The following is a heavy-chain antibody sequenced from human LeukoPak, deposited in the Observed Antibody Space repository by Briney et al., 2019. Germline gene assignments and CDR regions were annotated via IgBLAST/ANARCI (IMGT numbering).Heavy chain of an antibody. CDR1: GGSFSGHY. V-gene: IGHV4-34*01. D-gene: IGHD6-13*01. CDR2: IDQSGNT. CDR3: ARRRQLVDAFDI. J-gene: IGHJ3*02. Sequence: SETLSLTCDVSGGSFSGHYWSWIRQPPGKGLEWIGEIDQSGNTNYNPSLKRRVTISLDTSKTQFSLRLSSVTAADTAVYYCARRRQLVDAFDIWGQGTMVTVSS.